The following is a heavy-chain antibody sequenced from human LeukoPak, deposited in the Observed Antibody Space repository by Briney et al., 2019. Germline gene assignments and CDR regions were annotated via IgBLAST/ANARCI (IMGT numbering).Heavy chain of an antibody. CDR1: GYTFTGYY. V-gene: IGHV1-2*06. J-gene: IGHJ4*02. CDR2: INPNSGGT. CDR3: AVWGSSSWYTDY. D-gene: IGHD6-13*01. Sequence: ASVKVSCKAPGYTFTGYYMHWVRQAPGQGLEWMGRINPNSGGTNYAQKFQGRVTMTRDTSISTAYMELSRLRSDDTAVYYCAVWGSSSWYTDYWGRGTLVTVSS.